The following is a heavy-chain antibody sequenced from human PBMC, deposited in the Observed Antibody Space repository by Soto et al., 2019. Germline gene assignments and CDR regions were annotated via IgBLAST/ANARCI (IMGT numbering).Heavy chain of an antibody. CDR2: INSDGSST. J-gene: IGHJ3*02. D-gene: IGHD3-9*01. Sequence: EVQLVESGGGLVQPGGSLRLSCAASGCTFSSYWMHWVRQAPGKGLVWVSRINSDGSSTSYADSVKGRFTISRDNAKKTLSLQMNSLRAEDTAVYYCARTHLDILTGGDAFEIWGQGTMVTVSS. V-gene: IGHV3-74*01. CDR1: GCTFSSYW. CDR3: ARTHLDILTGGDAFEI.